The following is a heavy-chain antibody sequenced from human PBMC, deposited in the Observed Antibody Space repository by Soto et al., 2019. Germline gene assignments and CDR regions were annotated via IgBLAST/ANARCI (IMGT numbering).Heavy chain of an antibody. CDR2: INHSGST. J-gene: IGHJ4*02. V-gene: IGHV4-34*01. CDR1: GGSFSGYY. D-gene: IGHD2-15*01. CDR3: ARGVASVVPRYFDY. Sequence: QVQLQQWGAGLLKPSETLSLTCAVYGGSFSGYYWSWIRQPPGKGLEWIGEINHSGSTNYNPSLKCRVTIXVXTXXNHFSLKLSSVTAADTAVYYCARGVASVVPRYFDYWCQGTLVTVSS.